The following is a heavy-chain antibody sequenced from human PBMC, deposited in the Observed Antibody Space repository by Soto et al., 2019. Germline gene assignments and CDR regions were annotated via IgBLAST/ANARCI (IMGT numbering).Heavy chain of an antibody. V-gene: IGHV4-59*08. Sequence: QVQLQQSGPRLVKPSETLSLTCTVSSGPDRSHNWGWIRQPPGRGLEWIGYVYYTGDTAYNPSLRRRVTISADPSTNDISLTLSSVTAADTAVYYCVRQGIDYLHGLVDVWGQGTTVSVSS. D-gene: IGHD4-17*01. CDR1: SGPDRSHN. CDR2: VYYTGDT. CDR3: VRQGIDYLHGLVDV. J-gene: IGHJ6*02.